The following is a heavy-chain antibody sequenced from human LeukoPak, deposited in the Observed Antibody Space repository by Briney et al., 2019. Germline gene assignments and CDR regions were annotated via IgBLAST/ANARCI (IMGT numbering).Heavy chain of an antibody. CDR3: ARARHQVDIVVNWFDP. Sequence: GASVKVSCKASGYTFTSYYMHWVRQAPGQGLEWMGIINPSGGSTSYAQKFQGRVTMTRDTSTSTVYMELSSLRSEDTAVYYCARARHQVDIVVNWFDPWGQGTLVTVSS. D-gene: IGHD5-12*01. CDR2: INPSGGST. V-gene: IGHV1-46*01. CDR1: GYTFTSYY. J-gene: IGHJ5*02.